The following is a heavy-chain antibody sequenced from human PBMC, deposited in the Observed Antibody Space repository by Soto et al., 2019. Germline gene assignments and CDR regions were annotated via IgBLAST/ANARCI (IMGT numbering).Heavy chain of an antibody. CDR3: ASSVLVTSTMNYFDL. D-gene: IGHD2-8*02. J-gene: IGHJ4*02. Sequence: PGESLKISCKGSGYSFTSYWISWVRQMPGKGLEWMGRIDPTDSYTKYSPSFQGHVTISTDKSISTAYLQWSSLKASDTAIYFCASSVLVTSTMNYFDLWGQGTLVTVSS. CDR2: IDPTDSYT. V-gene: IGHV5-10-1*01. CDR1: GYSFTSYW.